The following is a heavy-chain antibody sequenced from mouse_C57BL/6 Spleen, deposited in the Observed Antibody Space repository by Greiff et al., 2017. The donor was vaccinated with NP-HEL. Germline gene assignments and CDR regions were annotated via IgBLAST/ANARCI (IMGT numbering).Heavy chain of an antibody. CDR3: ARDYYYGSSGYFDY. Sequence: VQLQQSGAELVKPGASVQLSCTASGFNIKDYYMPWVKQRTEQGLEWIGRIDPEDGETKYAPKFQGKATITADTSSNTAYLQLSSLTSEDTAVYYWARDYYYGSSGYFDYWGQGTTLTVSS. CDR1: GFNIKDYY. D-gene: IGHD1-1*01. CDR2: IDPEDGET. V-gene: IGHV14-2*01. J-gene: IGHJ2*01.